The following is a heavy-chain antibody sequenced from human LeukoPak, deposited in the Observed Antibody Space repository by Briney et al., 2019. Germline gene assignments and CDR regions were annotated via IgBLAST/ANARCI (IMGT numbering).Heavy chain of an antibody. V-gene: IGHV3-21*01. CDR3: ARKSGYTGYDSHYFDS. J-gene: IGHJ4*02. CDR2: ASSGSDYM. CDR1: GFTFYNYD. D-gene: IGHD5-12*01. Sequence: GGSLRLSCVASGFTFYNYDMNWVRQAPGEGLEWASSASSGSDYMYYSDSVRGRFTISRDNAKNSLFLQMDSLRAEDTAVYYCARKSGYTGYDSHYFDSWGQGTLVTVSS.